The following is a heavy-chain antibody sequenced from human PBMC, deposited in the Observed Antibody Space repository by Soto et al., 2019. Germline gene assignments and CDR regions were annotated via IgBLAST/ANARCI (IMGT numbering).Heavy chain of an antibody. CDR2: ISGSGGRT. D-gene: IGHD5-18*01. Sequence: GGSLRLSCAASGFTFNNYAMAWVRQAPGKGLEWVSCISGSGGRTYFADSVKGRFTISRDNSKNTLYLQMNSLRVEDTALYYCAKADYSYSWAPGDYWGQGTLVTVSS. V-gene: IGHV3-23*01. CDR1: GFTFNNYA. CDR3: AKADYSYSWAPGDY. J-gene: IGHJ4*02.